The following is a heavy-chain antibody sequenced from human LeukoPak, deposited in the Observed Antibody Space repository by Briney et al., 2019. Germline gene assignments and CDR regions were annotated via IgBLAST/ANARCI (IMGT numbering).Heavy chain of an antibody. CDR3: ATVYDFWSDLVNY. V-gene: IGHV4-34*01. D-gene: IGHD3-3*01. CDR1: GGSFSGYY. Sequence: SETLSLTCAVYGGSFSGYYWSWIRQPPGKGLEWIGEINHSGSTNYNPSLKSRITISVDTSKNQFSLKLSSVTAADTAVYYCATVYDFWSDLVNYWGQGTLVTVSS. J-gene: IGHJ4*02. CDR2: INHSGST.